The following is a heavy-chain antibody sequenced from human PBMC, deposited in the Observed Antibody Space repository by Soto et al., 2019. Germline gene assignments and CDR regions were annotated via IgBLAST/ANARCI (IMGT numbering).Heavy chain of an antibody. CDR2: ISAYNGNT. CDR3: ARGKGDGSGSSYGY. J-gene: IGHJ4*02. V-gene: IGHV1-18*01. Sequence: QVQLVQSGAEVKKPGASVKVYCKASGYRFTSYGISWVRQAPGQGLEWMGWISAYNGNTNYAQKLQGRVTMTTDTSTSTAYMELTRLRAPDTVVYYCARGKGDGSGSSYGYWGQGTLVTVSS. CDR1: GYRFTSYG. D-gene: IGHD3-10*01.